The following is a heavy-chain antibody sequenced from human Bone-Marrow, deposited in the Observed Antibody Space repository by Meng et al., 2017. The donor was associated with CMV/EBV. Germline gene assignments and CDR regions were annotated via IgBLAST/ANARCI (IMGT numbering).Heavy chain of an antibody. D-gene: IGHD6-19*01. V-gene: IGHV1-18*01. Sequence: VCLGQSGAWWKKPGAPVKASCKASGYTFTSYGISWVRQAPGQGLEWMGWISAYNGNTNYAQKLQGRVTMTTDTSTSTAYMELRSLRSDDTAVYYCARAPVAGENYFDYWGQGTLVTVSS. J-gene: IGHJ4*02. CDR2: ISAYNGNT. CDR1: GYTFTSYG. CDR3: ARAPVAGENYFDY.